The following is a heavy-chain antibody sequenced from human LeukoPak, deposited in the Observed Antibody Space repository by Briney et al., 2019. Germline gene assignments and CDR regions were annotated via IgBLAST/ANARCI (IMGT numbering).Heavy chain of an antibody. V-gene: IGHV4-61*01. CDR2: IYYSGST. D-gene: IGHD5-18*01. CDR3: ARDSGDTAMVTFDY. CDR1: GYFISSGYH. Sequence: SETLSLTCAVSGYFISSGYHWGWIRQPPGKGLEWIGYIYYSGSTNYNPSLKSRVTISVDTSKNQFSLKLSSVTAADTAVYYCARDSGDTAMVTFDYWGQGTLVTVSS. J-gene: IGHJ4*02.